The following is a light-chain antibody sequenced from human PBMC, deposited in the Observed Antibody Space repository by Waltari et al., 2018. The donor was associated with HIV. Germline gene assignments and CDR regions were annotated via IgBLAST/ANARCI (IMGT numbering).Light chain of an antibody. Sequence: QSVLTQPPSPSGTPGQRITTSCSGSRPNVRSNTLYWDQQFPRTAPKLVISNTDQRPSGVPARFSGSKSGTSASLAISGLQSGDEAHYYCATWDADLDGPVFGGGTKVTVL. CDR2: NTD. CDR3: ATWDADLDGPV. CDR1: RPNVRSNT. J-gene: IGLJ3*02. V-gene: IGLV1-44*01.